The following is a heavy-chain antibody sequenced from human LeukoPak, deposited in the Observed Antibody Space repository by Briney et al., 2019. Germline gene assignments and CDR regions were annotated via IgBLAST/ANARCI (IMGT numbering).Heavy chain of an antibody. V-gene: IGHV4-38-2*01. CDR2: IYHSGST. CDR3: ARHPGNIVVVPADAFDI. Sequence: SETLSLTCAVSGYSISSGYYWGWIRQPPGTGLEWIGSIYHSGSTYYNPSLKSRVTISVDTSKNQFSLKLSSVTAADTAVYYCARHPGNIVVVPADAFDIWGQGTMVTVSS. D-gene: IGHD2-2*01. J-gene: IGHJ3*02. CDR1: GYSISSGYY.